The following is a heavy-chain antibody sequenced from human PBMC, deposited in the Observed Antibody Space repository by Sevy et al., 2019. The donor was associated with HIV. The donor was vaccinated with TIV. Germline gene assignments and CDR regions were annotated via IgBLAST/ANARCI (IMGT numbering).Heavy chain of an antibody. CDR3: ARGTTMVRGVVLAYYYYYGMDV. J-gene: IGHJ6*02. D-gene: IGHD3-10*01. CDR2: ISYDGSNK. V-gene: IGHV3-30-3*01. Sequence: GGSLRLSCAASGFTFSSYAMHWVRQAPGKGVEWVAVISYDGSNKYYADSVKGRFTISRDNSKNTLYLQMNSLRAEDTAVYYCARGTTMVRGVVLAYYYYYGMDVWGQGTTVTVSS. CDR1: GFTFSSYA.